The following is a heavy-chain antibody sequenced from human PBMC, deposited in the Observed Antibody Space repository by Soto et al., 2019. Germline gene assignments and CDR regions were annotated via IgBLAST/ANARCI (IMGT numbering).Heavy chain of an antibody. Sequence: PSETLSLTCTASGGSISSYYWSWIRQPAGKGLEWIGRIYTSGSTNYNPPLKSRVTMSVDTSKNQFSLKLSSVTAADTAVYYCARDWRAVAGTDYYYGMDVWGQGTTVTVSS. CDR3: ARDWRAVAGTDYYYGMDV. CDR1: GGSISSYY. CDR2: IYTSGST. D-gene: IGHD6-19*01. J-gene: IGHJ6*02. V-gene: IGHV4-4*07.